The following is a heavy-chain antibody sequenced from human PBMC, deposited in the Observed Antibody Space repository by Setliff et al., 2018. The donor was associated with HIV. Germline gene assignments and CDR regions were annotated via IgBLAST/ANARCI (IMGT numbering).Heavy chain of an antibody. V-gene: IGHV1-69*05. CDR1: GGTFSSYV. CDR2: IIPMYGVT. CDR3: ALPYCSGGNCWSSASLPPAGWFDP. J-gene: IGHJ5*02. D-gene: IGHD2-15*01. Sequence: SVKVSCKASGGTFSSYVISWVRQAPGQGPEWMGGIIPMYGVTNYAQKFQGRVTKTTDESTSTAYMELSSLRSEDTAVYYCALPYCSGGNCWSSASLPPAGWFDPWGQGTLVTVSS.